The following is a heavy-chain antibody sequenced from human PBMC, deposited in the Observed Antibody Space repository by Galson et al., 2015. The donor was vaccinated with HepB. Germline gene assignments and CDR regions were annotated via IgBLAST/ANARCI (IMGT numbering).Heavy chain of an antibody. V-gene: IGHV3-30*04. Sequence: SLRLSCAASGFTFSSYAMHWVRQAPGKGLEWVAVISYDGSNKYYADSVKGRFTISRDNSKNTLYLQMNSLRAEDTAVYYCARDLAGYSTMGYWGQGTLVTVSS. J-gene: IGHJ4*02. CDR3: ARDLAGYSTMGY. CDR1: GFTFSSYA. D-gene: IGHD6-13*01. CDR2: ISYDGSNK.